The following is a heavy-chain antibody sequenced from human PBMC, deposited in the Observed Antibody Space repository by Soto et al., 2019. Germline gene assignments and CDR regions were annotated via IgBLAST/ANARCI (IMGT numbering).Heavy chain of an antibody. CDR2: TYYRSKWSN. J-gene: IGHJ3*02. V-gene: IGHV6-1*01. CDR1: GDSVSSKTIA. Sequence: SQTLSLTCAISGDSVSSKTIAWNWVRQSPSGGLEWLGRTYYRSKWSNDYAISVRGRISVNPDTSKYQFSLQLSSMTPDDTAVYYCARTTPHAFDIWGPGTMVTVSS. CDR3: ARTTPHAFDI. D-gene: IGHD2-15*01.